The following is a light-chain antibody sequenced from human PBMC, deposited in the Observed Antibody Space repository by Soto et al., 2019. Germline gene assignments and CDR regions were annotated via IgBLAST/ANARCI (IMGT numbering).Light chain of an antibody. CDR3: QHYNSYSEA. CDR2: GAS. CDR1: QSVSSTH. J-gene: IGKJ1*01. V-gene: IGKV3-20*01. Sequence: EIVLTQSPGTLSLSPGERATLSCRASQSVSSTHLAWYQQKPGQAPRLLIYGASSRATGIPDRFSGSGSGTDFTLTISRLEPEDFATYYCQHYNSYSEAFGQGTKVELK.